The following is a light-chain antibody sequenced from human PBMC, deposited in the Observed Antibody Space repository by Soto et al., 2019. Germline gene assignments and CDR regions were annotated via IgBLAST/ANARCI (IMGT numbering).Light chain of an antibody. Sequence: DIQMTQSPSSLSASVGDRVTITCQASQDISRFLNWYQQKPGKAPKLLIYEGSTLETGVPSRFSGSGSGTDFTLTITSLQPEDFASYSWQQYENNPSFGPGTKVHIK. CDR3: QQYENNPS. V-gene: IGKV1-33*01. CDR2: EGS. CDR1: QDISRF. J-gene: IGKJ3*01.